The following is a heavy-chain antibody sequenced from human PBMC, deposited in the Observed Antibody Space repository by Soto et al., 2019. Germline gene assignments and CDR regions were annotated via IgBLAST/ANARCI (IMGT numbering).Heavy chain of an antibody. CDR1: GYTFTGYY. D-gene: IGHD2-21*02. CDR3: ARDLTAADY. V-gene: IGHV1-46*01. J-gene: IGHJ4*02. CDR2: INPSGGST. Sequence: GASVKVSCKASGYTFTGYYMHWVRQAPGQGLEWMAIINPSGGSTNYAQKFQGRVTVTRDTSTSTVNMELSSLSSEDTAVYYCARDLTAADYWGQGTLVTVSS.